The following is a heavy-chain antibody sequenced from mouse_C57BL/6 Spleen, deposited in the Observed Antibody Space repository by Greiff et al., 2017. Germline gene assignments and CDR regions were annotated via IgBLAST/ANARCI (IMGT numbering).Heavy chain of an antibody. CDR2: IYPRSGNT. Sequence: QVQLQQSGAELARPGASVKLSCKASGYTFTSYGISWVKQRTGQGLEWIGEIYPRSGNTYYNEKFKGKATLTADKSSSTAYMELRSLTSEDSAVYFCARPWYGSSYGYFDYWGQGTTLTVSS. D-gene: IGHD1-1*01. CDR1: GYTFTSYG. CDR3: ARPWYGSSYGYFDY. V-gene: IGHV1-81*01. J-gene: IGHJ2*01.